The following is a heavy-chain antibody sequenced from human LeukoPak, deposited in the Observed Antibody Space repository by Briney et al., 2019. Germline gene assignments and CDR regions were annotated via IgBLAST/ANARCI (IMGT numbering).Heavy chain of an antibody. CDR2: IYYTGST. CDR1: GDSLSRAF. V-gene: IGHV4-59*01. CDR3: ASGYGDYWFDP. J-gene: IGHJ5*02. D-gene: IGHD4-17*01. Sequence: SETLSLTCTVPGDSLSRAFSSWIRPPPGKGLEWNGYIYYTGSTNYNPSLQSRVTISIDTSKNQFSLRLSSVTAAETAVYYCASGYGDYWFDPWGQGTLVTVSS.